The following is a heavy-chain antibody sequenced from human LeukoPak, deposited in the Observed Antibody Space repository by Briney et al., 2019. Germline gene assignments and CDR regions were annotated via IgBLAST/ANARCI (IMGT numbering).Heavy chain of an antibody. J-gene: IGHJ4*02. CDR1: GFTFSNAW. CDR2: IKSKTDGGTT. CDR3: TTAPVWSGYYVDFDY. D-gene: IGHD3-3*01. V-gene: IGHV3-15*01. Sequence: GGSLRLSCAASGFTFSNAWMSWVRQAPGKGLEWVGRIKSKTDGGTTDYAAPVKGRFTISRDDSKNTLYPQMNSLKTEDTAVYYCTTAPVWSGYYVDFDYWGQGTLVTVSS.